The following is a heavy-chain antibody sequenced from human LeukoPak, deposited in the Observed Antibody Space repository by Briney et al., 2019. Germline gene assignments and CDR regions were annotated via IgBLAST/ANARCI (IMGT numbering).Heavy chain of an antibody. CDR1: GFTFSSYA. Sequence: GGSLRLSCAASGFTFSSYAMHWVRQAPGKGLEWVAVISYDGSNKYYADSVKGRFTISRDNSKNTLYLQMNSLRAEDTAVYYCARGYCSGGSCYVPDPFDYWGQGTLVTVSS. CDR2: ISYDGSNK. J-gene: IGHJ4*02. D-gene: IGHD2-15*01. CDR3: ARGYCSGGSCYVPDPFDY. V-gene: IGHV3-30-3*01.